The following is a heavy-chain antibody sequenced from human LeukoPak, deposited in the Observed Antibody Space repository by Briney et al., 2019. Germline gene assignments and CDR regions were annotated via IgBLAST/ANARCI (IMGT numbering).Heavy chain of an antibody. CDR3: AREIGVATGNSFDY. Sequence: PGGSLRLSCAASGFTFGSYTMHWVRQAPGKGLEYVSAISSNGGSTYYADSVKGRFTISRDNSKNTLYLQMGSLRAEDMGVYYCAREIGVATGNSFDYWGQGTLVTVSS. V-gene: IGHV3-64*02. J-gene: IGHJ4*02. CDR1: GFTFGSYT. CDR2: ISSNGGST. D-gene: IGHD5-12*01.